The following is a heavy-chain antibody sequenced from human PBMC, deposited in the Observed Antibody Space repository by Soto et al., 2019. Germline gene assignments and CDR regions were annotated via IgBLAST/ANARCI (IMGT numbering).Heavy chain of an antibody. CDR2: ISSSGSTI. V-gene: IGHV3-48*03. J-gene: IGHJ4*02. CDR3: ARLVRYFDWLSNYYFDY. CDR1: GFTFSSYE. Sequence: AGGSLRLSCAASGFTFSSYEMNWVRQAPGKGLEWVSYISSSGSTIYYADSVKGRFTISRDNAKNSLYLQMNSLRAEDTAVYYCARLVRYFDWLSNYYFDYWGQGTLVTVSS. D-gene: IGHD3-9*01.